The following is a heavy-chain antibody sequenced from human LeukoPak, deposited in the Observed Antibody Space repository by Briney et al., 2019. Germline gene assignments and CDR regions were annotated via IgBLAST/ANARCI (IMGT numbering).Heavy chain of an antibody. V-gene: IGHV4-39*07. CDR2: IYYSGST. CDR3: ARVQAAANYYYYYMDV. Sequence: PSETLSLTCTVSGGSISSSNYYWGWIRQPPGKGLEWIGSIYYSGSTYCNPSLKSRVTISVDTSKNQFSLRLSSVTAADTAVYYCARVQAAANYYYYYMDVWGKGTTVTVSS. D-gene: IGHD6-13*01. J-gene: IGHJ6*03. CDR1: GGSISSSNYY.